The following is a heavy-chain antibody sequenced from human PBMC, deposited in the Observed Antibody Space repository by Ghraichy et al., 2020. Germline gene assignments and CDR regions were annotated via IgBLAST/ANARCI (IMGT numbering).Heavy chain of an antibody. CDR2: ISAYNGNT. V-gene: IGHV1-18*04. D-gene: IGHD3-3*01. CDR1: GYTFTSYG. CDR3: ARGGFGVVNHNWFDP. J-gene: IGHJ5*02. Sequence: ASVKVSCKASGYTFTSYGISWVRQAPGQGLEWMGWISAYNGNTNYAQKLQGRVTMTTDTSTSTAYMELRSLRSDDTAVYYCARGGFGVVNHNWFDPWGRGTRVTVSS.